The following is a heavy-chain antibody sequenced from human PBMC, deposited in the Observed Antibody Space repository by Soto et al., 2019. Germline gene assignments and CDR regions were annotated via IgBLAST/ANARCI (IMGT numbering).Heavy chain of an antibody. Sequence: QVQLVESGGGVVQPGRSPRLSCAASGFTFSSYGMHWVRQAPGKGLEWVAVISYDGSNKYYADSVKGRFTISRDNSKNTLYLQMNSLRAEDTAVYYCAKDERDIVVVVAATMGFDAFDIWVQGTMVTVSS. V-gene: IGHV3-30*18. CDR2: ISYDGSNK. CDR1: GFTFSSYG. J-gene: IGHJ3*02. D-gene: IGHD2-15*01. CDR3: AKDERDIVVVVAATMGFDAFDI.